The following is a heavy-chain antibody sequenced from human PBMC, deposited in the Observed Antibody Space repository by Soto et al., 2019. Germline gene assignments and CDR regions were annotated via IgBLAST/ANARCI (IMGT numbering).Heavy chain of an antibody. J-gene: IGHJ4*02. Sequence: PGGSLRLFWAASGFTFRTYGMHWVRQAPGKGLEWVAFISDDGSQKYYGDSVKGRFTISRDNSKNTLSLRMISLRTEDTSVYYCAKEAPGGWYFFDTWGQGTLVPVSS. V-gene: IGHV3-30*18. CDR3: AKEAPGGWYFFDT. CDR1: GFTFRTYG. D-gene: IGHD6-19*01. CDR2: ISDDGSQK.